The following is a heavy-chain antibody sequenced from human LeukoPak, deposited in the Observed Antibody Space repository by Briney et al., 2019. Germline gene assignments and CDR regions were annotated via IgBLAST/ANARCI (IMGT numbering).Heavy chain of an antibody. Sequence: ASVKVSCRASGYTFTSYGISWVRQAPGQGLEWMGWISAYNGNTNYAQKLQGRVTMTTDTSTSTAYMELRSLRSDDTAVYYCARVVVGSYCSSTSCPLYYYYYYGMDVWGQGTTVTVSS. CDR1: GYTFTSYG. J-gene: IGHJ6*02. CDR2: ISAYNGNT. V-gene: IGHV1-18*01. D-gene: IGHD2-2*01. CDR3: ARVVVGSYCSSTSCPLYYYYYYGMDV.